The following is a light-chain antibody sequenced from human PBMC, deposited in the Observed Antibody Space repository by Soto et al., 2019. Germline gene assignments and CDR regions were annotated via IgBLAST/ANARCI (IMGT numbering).Light chain of an antibody. V-gene: IGKV3-11*01. Sequence: EIVLTQSPATLSLSPGERATLSCRASQSVSSYLAWYQQKPGQAPRLLIYDASNRATGIPARFSGSGFGTDFTLTISSLETEDFAVYYCQQRSHGPRTFGPGNTGYIK. CDR2: DAS. J-gene: IGKJ3*01. CDR1: QSVSSY. CDR3: QQRSHGPRT.